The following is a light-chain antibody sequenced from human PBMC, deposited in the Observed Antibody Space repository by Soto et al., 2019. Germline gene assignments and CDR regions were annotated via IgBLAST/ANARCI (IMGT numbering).Light chain of an antibody. CDR3: QQYNKWRT. V-gene: IGKV3-15*01. Sequence: EIVMTQSPATLSVSPGERATLSCRASESVSSNLAWYQRKPGQAPRLLIYGASTRATGIPARISGSGSGTEFTLTISSLQSEDFAVYYCQQYNKWRTFGQGTKVEVK. CDR2: GAS. J-gene: IGKJ1*01. CDR1: ESVSSN.